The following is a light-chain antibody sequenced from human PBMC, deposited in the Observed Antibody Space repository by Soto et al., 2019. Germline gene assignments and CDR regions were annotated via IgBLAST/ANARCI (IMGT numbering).Light chain of an antibody. CDR3: SSFTSNRIYV. CDR2: GVT. Sequence: QSALTRPTSVSGSPGQSITISCTGNHNDIGTYDYVSWYQQHPGRAPRLLIHGVTTRPSGISGRFSASKSGLTASLTISGLQPEDEADYYCSSFTSNRIYVFGPGTKVTVL. J-gene: IGLJ1*01. CDR1: HNDIGTYDY. V-gene: IGLV2-14*03.